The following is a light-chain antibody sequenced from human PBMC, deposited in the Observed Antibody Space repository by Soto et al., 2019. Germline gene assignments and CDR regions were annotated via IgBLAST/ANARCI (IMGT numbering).Light chain of an antibody. Sequence: EIVLTQSQATMSLSPGERATLSCRASQSVSSYLAWYQQKPGQAPRLLIYDASNRATGIPARFSGSGSGTDFTLTISSLEPEDVAVYYCQQRSNWPLWTFGQGTKVEIK. V-gene: IGKV3-11*01. J-gene: IGKJ1*01. CDR2: DAS. CDR3: QQRSNWPLWT. CDR1: QSVSSY.